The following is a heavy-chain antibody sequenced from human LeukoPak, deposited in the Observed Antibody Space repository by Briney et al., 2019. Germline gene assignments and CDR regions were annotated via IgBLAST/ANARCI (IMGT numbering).Heavy chain of an antibody. D-gene: IGHD6-13*01. Sequence: GASVKVSCKASGYIFTSYAMHWVRQAPGQRLEWMGWINAGNGNTKYPQKFQGRVTITRDTSASTVYMELSSLRSEDTAVYYCARDIDRVFNWFDPWGQGTLVTVSS. CDR1: GYIFTSYA. CDR3: ARDIDRVFNWFDP. CDR2: INAGNGNT. J-gene: IGHJ5*02. V-gene: IGHV1-3*01.